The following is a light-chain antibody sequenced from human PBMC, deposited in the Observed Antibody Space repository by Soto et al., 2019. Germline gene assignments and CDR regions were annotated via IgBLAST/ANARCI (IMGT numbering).Light chain of an antibody. V-gene: IGLV4-69*01. CDR2: LKSDGSH. CDR1: SGHSSYV. Sequence: QLVLTQSPSASASLGASVKLTGTLSSGHSSYVIAWHQQQPEKGPRYLMKLKSDGSHSKGDGIPDRFSGASSGAERYLTISSLQSEDEADYYCQTWGTGIVIFGGGTQLTVL. CDR3: QTWGTGIVI. J-gene: IGLJ2*01.